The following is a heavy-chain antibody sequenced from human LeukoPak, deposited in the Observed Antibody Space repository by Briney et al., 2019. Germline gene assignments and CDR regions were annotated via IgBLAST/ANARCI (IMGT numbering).Heavy chain of an antibody. CDR1: GGSISSYY. Sequence: SETLSLTCTVSGGSISSYYWSWVRQPPEKGLEWIGYIYYRGSTNYNPSLKSRVTISVDTSKNQFSLKLSSVTAADTAVYYCARADYDTSAYYYTFDYWGQGTLVTVSS. D-gene: IGHD3-22*01. J-gene: IGHJ4*02. V-gene: IGHV4-59*01. CDR3: ARADYDTSAYYYTFDY. CDR2: IYYRGST.